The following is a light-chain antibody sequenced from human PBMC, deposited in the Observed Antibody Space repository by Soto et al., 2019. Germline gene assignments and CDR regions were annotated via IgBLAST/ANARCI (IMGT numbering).Light chain of an antibody. CDR2: DAS. CDR1: QSVSSY. Sequence: EIVLTQSPATLSLSPGERATLSCRASQSVSSYLAWYQQKPGQAPRLLIYDASNWAAGIPARFSGSGSGPDFTLTSSSLEREDFAVYYCQQRSNWPPTWTFGQGTKVEIK. J-gene: IGKJ1*01. CDR3: QQRSNWPPTWT. V-gene: IGKV3-11*01.